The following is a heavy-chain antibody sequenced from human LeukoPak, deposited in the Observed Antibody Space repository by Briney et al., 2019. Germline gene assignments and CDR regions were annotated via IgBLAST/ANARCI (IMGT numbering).Heavy chain of an antibody. D-gene: IGHD6-13*01. CDR2: ISSSGSGGNT. J-gene: IGHJ4*02. CDR1: GVTLSSYA. V-gene: IGHV3-23*01. CDR3: AKGTRATPGTSFDG. Sequence: PGGSLRLSCAASGVTLSSYAMSWARQAPGKGLEWVSGISSSGSGGNTYYADSVKGRFTMSRDNSQNIMYVQMSSLRAEDTAVYFCAKGTRATPGTSFDGWGQGTLVTVSS.